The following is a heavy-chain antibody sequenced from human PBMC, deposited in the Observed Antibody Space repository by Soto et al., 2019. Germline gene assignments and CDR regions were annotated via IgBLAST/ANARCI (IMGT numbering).Heavy chain of an antibody. CDR3: ARATGGSGWAWVDH. J-gene: IGHJ4*02. CDR2: IYHSGST. D-gene: IGHD6-19*01. CDR1: GGSISSGGYS. Sequence: SETLSLTCAVSGGSISSGGYSWSWIRQPPGKGLEWIGYIYHSGSTYYNPSLKSRVTISVDRSKNQFSLKLSSVTAADTAVYYCARATGGSGWAWVDHWGQGTLVTVSS. V-gene: IGHV4-30-2*01.